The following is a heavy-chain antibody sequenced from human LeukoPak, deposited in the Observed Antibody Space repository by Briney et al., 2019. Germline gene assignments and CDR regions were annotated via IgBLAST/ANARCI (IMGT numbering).Heavy chain of an antibody. D-gene: IGHD5-12*01. Sequence: GGSLRLSCAASGFNVSSYAMHWVRQAPGKGLEYVSAISSNGGSTYYANSVKGRFTISRDNSKNTLYLQMGSLRAEDMAVYYCARDLNGYDPLGYWGQGTLVTVSS. CDR3: ARDLNGYDPLGY. CDR1: GFNVSSYA. CDR2: ISSNGGST. J-gene: IGHJ4*02. V-gene: IGHV3-64*01.